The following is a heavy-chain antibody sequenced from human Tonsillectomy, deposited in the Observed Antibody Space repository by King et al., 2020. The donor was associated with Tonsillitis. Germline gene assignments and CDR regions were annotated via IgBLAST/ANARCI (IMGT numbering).Heavy chain of an antibody. D-gene: IGHD2-2*01. CDR3: ARSVHYMDV. CDR1: GFTFSNYG. Sequence: VQLVESGGGVVQPGRSLRLSCAASGFTFSNYGMHWVRQAPGKGLEWVAVIWYDGSNKYYADSVKGRFTISRDNSKNTLYLQMNSLRAEDTAVYYCARSVHYMDVWGIGSPVTVSS. J-gene: IGHJ6*03. V-gene: IGHV3-33*08. CDR2: IWYDGSNK.